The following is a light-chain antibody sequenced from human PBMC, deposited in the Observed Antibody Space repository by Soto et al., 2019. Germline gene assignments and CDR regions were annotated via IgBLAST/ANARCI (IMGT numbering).Light chain of an antibody. Sequence: QSALTQPPSASGSPGQSVTISCTGTSSDVGGYNYVSWHQQHPGKAPKLMIYEVSKRPSGVPDRFSGSKSGNTAFLTVSGLQAEDEADYYCSSYAGSNKAVFGGGTKLTVL. J-gene: IGLJ2*01. CDR3: SSYAGSNKAV. CDR1: SSDVGGYNY. CDR2: EVS. V-gene: IGLV2-8*01.